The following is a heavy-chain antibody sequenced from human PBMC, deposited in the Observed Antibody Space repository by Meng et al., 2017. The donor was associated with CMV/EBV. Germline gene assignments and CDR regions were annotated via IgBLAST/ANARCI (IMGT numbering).Heavy chain of an antibody. CDR3: ASGRSSGWYQDYFFDY. Sequence: VWTGAWVDKPGSSLQVACHASCATSSSYSICWVRQAPGNGHAWMGGISPICGTANYAQKFNATVTITANKSTSTAYMELSSLVSEDTAVYNCASGRSSGWYQDYFFDYWGQGTLVTVSS. D-gene: IGHD6-19*01. CDR2: ISPICGTA. V-gene: IGHV1-69*06. J-gene: IGHJ4*02. CDR1: CATSSSYS.